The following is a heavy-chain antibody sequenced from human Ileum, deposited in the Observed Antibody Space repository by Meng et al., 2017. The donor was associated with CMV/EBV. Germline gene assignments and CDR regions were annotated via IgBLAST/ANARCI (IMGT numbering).Heavy chain of an antibody. CDR1: GFTFPTYT. V-gene: IGHV3-21*06. CDR3: ARVGRLAGYDVVPDK. J-gene: IGHJ4*02. Sequence: GGSLKLSCAASGFTFPTYTMPWVRQAPGKGLEWVASIRNINDYMYYADSVKGRFTISRDNAKSSLYLQMNSLRAEDTALYYCARVGRLAGYDVVPDKWGQGTLVTVSS. D-gene: IGHD5-12*01. CDR2: IRNINDYM.